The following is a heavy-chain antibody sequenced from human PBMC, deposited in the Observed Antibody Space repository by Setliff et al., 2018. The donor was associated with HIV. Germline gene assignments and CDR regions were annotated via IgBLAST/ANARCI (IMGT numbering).Heavy chain of an antibody. Sequence: SETLSLTCAVYGGSFSVNYWSWIRQPPGKGLEWIGEINYSGNTNYNLSLKSRVTISIDTSKNQFSLKLSPVTAADTAVYFCARGGEIYYPIAFDSWGQGTVVTVSS. CDR3: ARGGEIYYPIAFDS. CDR1: GGSFSVNY. D-gene: IGHD3-22*01. J-gene: IGHJ4*02. V-gene: IGHV4-34*01. CDR2: INYSGNT.